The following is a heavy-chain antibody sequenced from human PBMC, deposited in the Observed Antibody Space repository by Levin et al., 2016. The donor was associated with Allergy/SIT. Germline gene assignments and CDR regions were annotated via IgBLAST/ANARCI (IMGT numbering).Heavy chain of an antibody. J-gene: IGHJ1*01. CDR1: GFTFGDDA. D-gene: IGHD2-2*01. CDR2: IGGNAYRGPA. Sequence: GESLKISCTASGFTFGDDAVSWVRQPPGKGLEWVGFIGGNAYRGPAEYAASMRGRFTISRDDSRGIAYLQMNSLKTEDTAVYFCARGRGSTSICEHWGQGSLVTVSS. V-gene: IGHV3-49*04. CDR3: ARGRGSTSICEH.